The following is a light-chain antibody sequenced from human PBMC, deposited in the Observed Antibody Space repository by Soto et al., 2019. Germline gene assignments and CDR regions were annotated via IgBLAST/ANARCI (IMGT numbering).Light chain of an antibody. V-gene: IGKV1-39*01. CDR2: AAS. CDR3: QQSYTAVWT. Sequence: DIQMTQSPSSLSASVGDRVSITCRASQSISTYLNWYQQKPGKAPKLLIYAASSLQSGVPSRFSASGSGTDFALTISSLQPEDFATYYCQQSYTAVWTFGHGTKVEV. CDR1: QSISTY. J-gene: IGKJ1*01.